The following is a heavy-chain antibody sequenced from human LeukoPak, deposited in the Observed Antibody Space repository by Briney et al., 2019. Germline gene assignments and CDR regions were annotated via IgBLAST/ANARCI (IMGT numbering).Heavy chain of an antibody. CDR1: GFTVTDYA. Sequence: PGGSLRLSCAASGFTVTDYAMTWVRQAPGKGLEWVSSISASGGMTYYADSVKGRFTVSRDNSKNSLHLQMNSLTAADTAVYYCAKDRSIGTYYTFDHWGQGTLVTVSS. CDR3: AKDRSIGTYYTFDH. CDR2: ISASGGMT. J-gene: IGHJ4*02. D-gene: IGHD1-26*01. V-gene: IGHV3-23*01.